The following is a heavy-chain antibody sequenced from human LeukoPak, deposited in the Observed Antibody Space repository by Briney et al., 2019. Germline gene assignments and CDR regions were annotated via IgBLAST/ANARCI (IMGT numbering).Heavy chain of an antibody. CDR2: IKEDGSEK. J-gene: IGHJ4*02. V-gene: IGHV3-7*01. Sequence: PGGSLRLSCVGSGFTFSNYWMSWFRQAPGKGLERVANIKEDGSEKHYVNSVRGRFTISRDNAKNSLYLQMNSLRADDTSVYYCARDAMRGGDYDNWGQGTLVTVSS. CDR3: ARDAMRGGDYDN. D-gene: IGHD3-16*01. CDR1: GFTFSNYW.